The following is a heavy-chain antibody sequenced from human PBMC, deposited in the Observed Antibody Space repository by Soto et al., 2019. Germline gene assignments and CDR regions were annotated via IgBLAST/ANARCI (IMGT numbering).Heavy chain of an antibody. V-gene: IGHV1-18*01. Sequence: QVQLVQSAGEVKKPGAAVKVSCKASGYSFTTYGVSWVRQAPGQGLEWMGWINTHNGYTNYAQRIQDRLTLTTDTSTNTAYMELSSLTVDDTAVYYCARLVCGADRCYGWFDPWGQGTLVTVSS. CDR3: ARLVCGADRCYGWFDP. CDR2: INTHNGYT. J-gene: IGHJ5*02. CDR1: GYSFTTYG. D-gene: IGHD2-15*01.